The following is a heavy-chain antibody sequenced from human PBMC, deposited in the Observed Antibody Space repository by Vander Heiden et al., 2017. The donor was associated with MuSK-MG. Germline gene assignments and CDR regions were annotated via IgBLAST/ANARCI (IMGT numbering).Heavy chain of an antibody. Sequence: EVQLVASGGGLVNPGGSLRPSCSASAFTLSSYSMNWVRQAPGKGLEWVSSISSRSSYRYYADSVKGRFTISRDNAKNSLYLQMNSLRAEDTAVYYCAVLWELLRGSDYWGQGTLVTVSS. V-gene: IGHV3-21*01. CDR3: AVLWELLRGSDY. D-gene: IGHD1-26*01. J-gene: IGHJ4*02. CDR2: ISSRSSYR. CDR1: AFTLSSYS.